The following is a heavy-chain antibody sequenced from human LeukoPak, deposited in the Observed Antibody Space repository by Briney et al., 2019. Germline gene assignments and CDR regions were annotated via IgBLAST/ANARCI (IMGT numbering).Heavy chain of an antibody. D-gene: IGHD2-2*01. V-gene: IGHV3-11*01. CDR2: ISSSGSTI. Sequence: NPGGSLRLSCAASGFTFSDCYMSWIRQAPGKGLEWVSYISSSGSTIYYADSVKGRFTISRDNAKNSLYLQMNSLRAEDTAVYYCARRFPGSTNFYGMDVWGQGTTVTVSS. CDR1: GFTFSDCY. CDR3: ARRFPGSTNFYGMDV. J-gene: IGHJ6*02.